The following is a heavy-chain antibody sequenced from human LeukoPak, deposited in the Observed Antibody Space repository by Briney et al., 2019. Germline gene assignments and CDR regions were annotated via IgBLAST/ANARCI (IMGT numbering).Heavy chain of an antibody. CDR1: GFTFSSYG. Sequence: GGSLRPSCAASGFTFSSYGMHWVRQAPGKGLEWVAVISYDGSNKYYADSVKGRFTISRDNSKNTLYLQMNSLRAEDTAVHYCAKDYCGGDCYFGSFDYWGQGTLVTVSS. J-gene: IGHJ4*02. V-gene: IGHV3-30*18. CDR2: ISYDGSNK. D-gene: IGHD2-21*02. CDR3: AKDYCGGDCYFGSFDY.